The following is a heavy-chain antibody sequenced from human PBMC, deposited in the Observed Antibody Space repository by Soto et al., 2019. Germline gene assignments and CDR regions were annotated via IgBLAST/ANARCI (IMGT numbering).Heavy chain of an antibody. Sequence: QVQLVESGGGVVQPGRSLRLSSAASGFTFSSYGMHWVRQAPGNGLESVSVIWYDGSNKYYADSVKGRFTISRDNSKNTLYLQMNSLRAEDTAVYYCARPYDFWSGYYRAPDWYFDLWGRGTLVTVSS. CDR1: GFTFSSYG. D-gene: IGHD3-3*01. V-gene: IGHV3-33*01. CDR2: IWYDGSNK. CDR3: ARPYDFWSGYYRAPDWYFDL. J-gene: IGHJ2*01.